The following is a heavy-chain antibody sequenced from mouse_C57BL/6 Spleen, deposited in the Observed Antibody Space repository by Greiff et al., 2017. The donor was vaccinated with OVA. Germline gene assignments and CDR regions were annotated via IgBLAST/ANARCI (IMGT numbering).Heavy chain of an antibody. D-gene: IGHD2-4*01. V-gene: IGHV2-2*01. CDR2: IWSGGST. CDR1: GFSLTSYG. Sequence: VKLEESGPGLVQPSQSLSITCTVSGFSLTSYGVHWVRQSPGKGLEWLGVIWSGGSTDYNAAFISRLSISKDNSKSQVFFKMNSLQADDTAIYYCARMITTYWYFDVWGTGTTVTVSS. J-gene: IGHJ1*03. CDR3: ARMITTYWYFDV.